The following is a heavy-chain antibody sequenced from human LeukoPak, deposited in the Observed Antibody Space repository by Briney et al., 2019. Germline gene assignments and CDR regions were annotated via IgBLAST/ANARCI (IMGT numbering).Heavy chain of an antibody. CDR2: SKNKPNSYTT. V-gene: IGHV3-72*01. CDR1: GFTFSDHY. D-gene: IGHD6-13*01. CDR3: AREAGGSGWYGSAYFDY. J-gene: IGHJ4*02. Sequence: PGGSLRLSCAASGFTFSDHYMDWVRQAPGKGLEWVGRSKNKPNSYTTEYAASVNGRFTISRDDSKKSLYLQMHSLKTEDTAVYYCAREAGGSGWYGSAYFDYWGQGTLVTVSS.